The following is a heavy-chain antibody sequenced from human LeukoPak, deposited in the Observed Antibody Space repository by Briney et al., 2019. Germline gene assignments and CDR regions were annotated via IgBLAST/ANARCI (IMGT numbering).Heavy chain of an antibody. Sequence: ASVKVSCKASVYTFTGYYMHWVRQAPGQGLEWMGWINPNSGGTNYAQKFQGRVTMTRDTSISTAYMELSRLRSDDTAVYYCARDVVVPAAMRGDFDYWGQGTLVTVSS. CDR2: INPNSGGT. J-gene: IGHJ4*02. CDR3: ARDVVVPAAMRGDFDY. V-gene: IGHV1-2*02. CDR1: VYTFTGYY. D-gene: IGHD2-2*01.